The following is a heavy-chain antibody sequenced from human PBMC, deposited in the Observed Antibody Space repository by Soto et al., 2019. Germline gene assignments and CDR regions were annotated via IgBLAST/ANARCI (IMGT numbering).Heavy chain of an antibody. Sequence: EVQLLESGGGLVQPGGSMRLSCAASGFTFSRYAMSWVRQAPGKGLEWVSAISGSGGSTYYADSVKGRFTISRDNSKNTLYLQMNSLRAEDTAVYYCAKDGYDFWSGYYPKGDFDYWGQGTLVTVSS. CDR2: ISGSGGST. CDR1: GFTFSRYA. D-gene: IGHD3-3*01. CDR3: AKDGYDFWSGYYPKGDFDY. J-gene: IGHJ4*02. V-gene: IGHV3-23*01.